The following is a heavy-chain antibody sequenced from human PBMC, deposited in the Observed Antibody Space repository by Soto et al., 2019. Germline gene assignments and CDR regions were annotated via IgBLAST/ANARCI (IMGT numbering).Heavy chain of an antibody. CDR1: GYSFTTYG. CDR3: ARAIWLQFSDWDFDL. CDR2: ISPYNGDT. D-gene: IGHD5-12*01. V-gene: IGHV1-18*04. Sequence: QVQLVQSGDEVKKPGASLNVSCKTSGYSFTTYGISWVRQAPGQGLEWMAWISPYNGDTSYAQRLQGRVTVTTDTSTSTAYMELRSLRSDDTAVYYCARAIWLQFSDWDFDLWGRGTLVTVSS. J-gene: IGHJ2*01.